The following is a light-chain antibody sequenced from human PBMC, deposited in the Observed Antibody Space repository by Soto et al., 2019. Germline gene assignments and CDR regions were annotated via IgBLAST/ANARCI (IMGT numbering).Light chain of an antibody. V-gene: IGKV1-5*01. CDR2: DAS. CDR1: QGIRND. CDR3: QQYNSHRT. Sequence: DIQMTPSPSLLSASVGDTVTITCRASQGIRNDLGWYQQKPGKAPKLLIYDASSLESGVPSRFSGSGSGTEFTLSISSLQPDDFATYHCQQYNSHRTFGQGTKV. J-gene: IGKJ1*01.